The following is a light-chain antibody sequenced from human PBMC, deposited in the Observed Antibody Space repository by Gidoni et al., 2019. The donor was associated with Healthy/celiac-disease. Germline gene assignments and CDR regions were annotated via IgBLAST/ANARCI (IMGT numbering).Light chain of an antibody. J-gene: IGKJ5*01. Sequence: DSQMTQSPSSLSASVGDRVTITCQARQDIRIYLNWYQQKPGKAPKLLIYDASNLETGVPSRFSGSVAGTDFTFTISSLQPEDIATYYCQQYDNLPITFGQGTRLEIK. CDR3: QQYDNLPIT. CDR2: DAS. CDR1: QDIRIY. V-gene: IGKV1-33*01.